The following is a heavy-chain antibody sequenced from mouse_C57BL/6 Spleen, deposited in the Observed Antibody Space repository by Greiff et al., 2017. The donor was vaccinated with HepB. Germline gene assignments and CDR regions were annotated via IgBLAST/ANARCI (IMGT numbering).Heavy chain of an antibody. D-gene: IGHD1-1*01. J-gene: IGHJ2*01. Sequence: EVQVVESGGGLVQPGGSLKLSCAASGFTFSDYGMAWVRQAPRKGPEWVAFISNLAYSIYYADTVTGRFTISRENAKNTLYLEMSSLRSEDTAMYYCARHDITTGYFDYWGQGTTLTVSS. CDR2: ISNLAYSI. CDR3: ARHDITTGYFDY. CDR1: GFTFSDYG. V-gene: IGHV5-15*01.